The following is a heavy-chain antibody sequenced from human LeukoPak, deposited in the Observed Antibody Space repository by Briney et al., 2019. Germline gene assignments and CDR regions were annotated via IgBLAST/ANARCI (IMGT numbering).Heavy chain of an antibody. CDR1: GFVFNQHG. Sequence: GGSLRLSCAAAGFVFNQHGMSWVRQAPGKGLEWVAVISYDGTNKYYADSVKGRFTISRDNSKNTLYLQMNSLRAEDTAVYYCARSGRRGYSYGYRFKCYYDYWGQGTLVTVSS. V-gene: IGHV3-30*03. CDR3: ARSGRRGYSYGYRFKCYYDY. J-gene: IGHJ4*02. CDR2: ISYDGTNK. D-gene: IGHD5-18*01.